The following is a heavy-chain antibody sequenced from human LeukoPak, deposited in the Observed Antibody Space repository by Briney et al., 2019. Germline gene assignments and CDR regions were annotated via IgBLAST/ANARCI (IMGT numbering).Heavy chain of an antibody. CDR1: GFTFSNYW. V-gene: IGHV3-74*01. CDR3: SRDQAGYCSGASCP. D-gene: IGHD2-2*03. CDR2: ISGDGRTR. Sequence: GGSLRLSCAASGFTFSNYWMHWVRQAPGKGPVWFSHISGDGRTRNYADSVKGRFTISRDNAKKVVYLQMNSLRAEDTAVYYCSRDQAGYCSGASCPWGQGTRVTVSS. J-gene: IGHJ5*02.